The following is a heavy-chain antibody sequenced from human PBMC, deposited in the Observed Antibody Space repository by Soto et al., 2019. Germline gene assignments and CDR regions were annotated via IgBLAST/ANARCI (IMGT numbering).Heavy chain of an antibody. J-gene: IGHJ4*02. V-gene: IGHV1-69*02. Sequence: QVELVQSGAEVKKPGSSVKVSCKASGGTFSSYTITWVRQAPGQGLEWMGRIIPILGIANYAQKFQGRVTITADKSTSTAYMELCSLRSEDSAVYYCANPPRYWGQGILVTVSS. CDR3: ANPPRY. CDR2: IIPILGIA. CDR1: GGTFSSYT.